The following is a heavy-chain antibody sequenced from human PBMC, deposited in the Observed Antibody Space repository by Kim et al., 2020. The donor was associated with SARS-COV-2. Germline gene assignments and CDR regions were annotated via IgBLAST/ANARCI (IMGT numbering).Heavy chain of an antibody. Sequence: GGSLRLSCAASGFTFSSYAMHWVRQAPGKGLEWVAVISYDGSNKYYADSVKGRFTISRDNSKNTLYLQMNSLRAEDTAVYYCAREYYYDSSGTSAAAGVGDWGKGTLVTVSS. D-gene: IGHD3-22*01. CDR2: ISYDGSNK. J-gene: IGHJ4*02. CDR3: AREYYYDSSGTSAAAGVGD. CDR1: GFTFSSYA. V-gene: IGHV3-30*04.